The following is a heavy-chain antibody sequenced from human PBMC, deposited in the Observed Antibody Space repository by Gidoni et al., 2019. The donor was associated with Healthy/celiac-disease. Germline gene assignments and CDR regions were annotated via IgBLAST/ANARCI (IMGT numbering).Heavy chain of an antibody. J-gene: IGHJ4*02. CDR3: AKCGDSSGWYEGNFDY. CDR1: GFTFSSYG. D-gene: IGHD6-19*01. CDR2: ISYDGSNK. V-gene: IGHV3-30*18. Sequence: QVQLVESGGGVVQPGRSLSLPCAASGFTFSSYGMHWVRQAPGKGLEWVAVISYDGSNKYYADSVKGRFTISRDNSKNTLYLQMNSLRAEDTAVYYCAKCGDSSGWYEGNFDYWGQGTLVTVSS.